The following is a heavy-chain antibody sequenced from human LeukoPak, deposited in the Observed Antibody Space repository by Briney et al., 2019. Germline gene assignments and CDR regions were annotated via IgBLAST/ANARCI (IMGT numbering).Heavy chain of an antibody. J-gene: IGHJ6*02. Sequence: ASVKVSCTASGYTFTGYYMHWVRQAPGQGLEWMGWINPNSGGTNYAQKFQGRVTMTRDTSISTAYMELSRLRSDDTAVYYCATDKKLQDGWLTEYYYYGMDVWGQGTTVTVSS. CDR1: GYTFTGYY. CDR2: INPNSGGT. CDR3: ATDKKLQDGWLTEYYYYGMDV. V-gene: IGHV1-2*02. D-gene: IGHD5-24*01.